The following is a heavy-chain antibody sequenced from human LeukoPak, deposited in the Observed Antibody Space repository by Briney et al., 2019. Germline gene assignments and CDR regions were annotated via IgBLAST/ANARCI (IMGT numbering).Heavy chain of an antibody. D-gene: IGHD3-9*01. CDR1: GFSSTDYP. CDR3: ATDQRYAFDY. V-gene: IGHV3-48*02. Sequence: PGGSLRLSCAPSGFSSTDYPMNWVRQAPGKGLEWISNIRTTAEGAKYAYYADSVKGRVTISRADGKNTLYLHMNSLRDDDTAVYYCATDQRYAFDYWGQGSLVTVSS. J-gene: IGHJ4*02. CDR2: IRTTAEGAKYA.